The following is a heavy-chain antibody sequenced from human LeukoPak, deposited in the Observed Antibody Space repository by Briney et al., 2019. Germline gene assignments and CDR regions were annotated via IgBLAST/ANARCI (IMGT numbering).Heavy chain of an antibody. CDR2: INPNSGGT. Sequence: ASVKVSCKASGYTFTGYYMHWVRQAPGQGLEWMGWINPNSGGTNYAQKFQGRVTMTRDTSISTAYMELSRLRFDDTAVYYCARAEYSGSYPLDYWGQGTLVTVSS. CDR1: GYTFTGYY. J-gene: IGHJ4*02. D-gene: IGHD1-26*01. CDR3: ARAEYSGSYPLDY. V-gene: IGHV1-2*02.